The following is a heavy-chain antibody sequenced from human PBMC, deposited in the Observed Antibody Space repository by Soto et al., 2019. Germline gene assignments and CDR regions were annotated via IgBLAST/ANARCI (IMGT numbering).Heavy chain of an antibody. CDR3: ARREAYCGGDCYYDY. J-gene: IGHJ4*02. CDR2: IIPILGIA. Sequence: QVQLVQSGAEVKKPGSSVKVSCKASGGTFSSYTISWVRQAPGQGLEWMGRIIPILGIANYAQKFQGRVTITADKSTSTAYMELSSLGSEDTAVYYCARREAYCGGDCYYDYWGQGTLVTVSS. D-gene: IGHD2-21*02. CDR1: GGTFSSYT. V-gene: IGHV1-69*02.